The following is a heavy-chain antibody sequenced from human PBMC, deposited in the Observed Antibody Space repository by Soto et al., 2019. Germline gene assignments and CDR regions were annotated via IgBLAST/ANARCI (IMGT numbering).Heavy chain of an antibody. CDR2: FDPEDGET. D-gene: IGHD6-13*01. CDR1: GYTLTELS. Sequence: QVQLVQSGAEVKKPGASVKVSCKVSGYTLTELSMHWVRQAPGKGLEWMGGFDPEDGETIYAQKFQGRVTMTEDTSTDTAYMELSSLRSEDTAVYYCATAVGFAAAGQHYYYYGMDVWGQGTTVTVSS. J-gene: IGHJ6*02. CDR3: ATAVGFAAAGQHYYYYGMDV. V-gene: IGHV1-24*01.